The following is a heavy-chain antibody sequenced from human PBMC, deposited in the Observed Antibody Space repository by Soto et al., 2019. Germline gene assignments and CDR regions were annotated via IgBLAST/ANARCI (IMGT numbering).Heavy chain of an antibody. J-gene: IGHJ3*02. CDR3: ARDPWGGAVDAFDI. V-gene: IGHV1-3*04. D-gene: IGHD3-10*01. Sequence: QVQFVQSGAEVKKPGASVKVSCKASGYNFTTYAIHWVRQAPGQRLEWMGWINTGKGNTKYSQKFQGRVTITRATSASTAYMDLSSLRSGDTALYYCARDPWGGAVDAFDIWGQGTMVTVSS. CDR2: INTGKGNT. CDR1: GYNFTTYA.